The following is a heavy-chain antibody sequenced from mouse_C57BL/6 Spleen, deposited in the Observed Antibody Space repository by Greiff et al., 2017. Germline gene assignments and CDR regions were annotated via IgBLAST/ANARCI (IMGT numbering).Heavy chain of an antibody. D-gene: IGHD1-2*01. CDR2: ISYDGSN. J-gene: IGHJ3*01. Sequence: EVQVVESGPGLVKPSQSLSLTCSVTGYSITSGYYWNWLRQFPGNKLEWMGYISYDGSNNYNPSLKNRISITRDTSKNQSFLKLNSVTTEDTATYDCARGDYYGPSFAYWGQGTLVTVSA. CDR1: GYSITSGYY. V-gene: IGHV3-6*01. CDR3: ARGDYYGPSFAY.